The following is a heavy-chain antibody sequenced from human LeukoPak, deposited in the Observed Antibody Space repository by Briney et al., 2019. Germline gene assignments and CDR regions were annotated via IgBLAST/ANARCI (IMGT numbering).Heavy chain of an antibody. CDR3: ARMYYYGSGSYYYGMDV. CDR1: GFTFSSYG. J-gene: IGHJ6*02. Sequence: GGSLRLSCAASGFTFSSYGMHWVRQAPGKGLEWVAVIWYDGSNKYYADSVKGRFTISRDNSKNTLYLQMNSLRAEDTAVYYCARMYYYGSGSYYYGMDVWGQGTTVTVSS. D-gene: IGHD3-10*01. CDR2: IWYDGSNK. V-gene: IGHV3-33*01.